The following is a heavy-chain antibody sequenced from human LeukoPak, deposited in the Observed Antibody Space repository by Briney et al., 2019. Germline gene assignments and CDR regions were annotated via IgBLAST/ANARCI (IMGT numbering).Heavy chain of an antibody. CDR2: IIPIFGTA. CDR3: ARDGVLAAAGTLVVEYYFDY. Sequence: VASVKVSCKASGGTFSSYAISWVRQAPGQGLEWMGRIIPIFGTANYAQKFQGRVTITTDESTSTAYMELSSLRSEDTAVYYCARDGVLAAAGTLVVEYYFDYWGQGTLVTVSS. V-gene: IGHV1-69*05. D-gene: IGHD6-13*01. CDR1: GGTFSSYA. J-gene: IGHJ4*02.